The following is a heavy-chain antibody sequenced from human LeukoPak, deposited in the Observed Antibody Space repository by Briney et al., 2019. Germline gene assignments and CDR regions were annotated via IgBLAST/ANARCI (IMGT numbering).Heavy chain of an antibody. J-gene: IGHJ3*02. CDR2: IWYDGSNK. V-gene: IGHV3-33*01. CDR1: GFTFSSYG. D-gene: IGHD3-3*01. Sequence: GGSLRLSGAASGFTFSSYGMHWVRQAPGKGLEWVAVIWYDGSNKYYADSVKGRFTISRDSSKNTLYLQMNSLRAEDTAVYYCARVLVRSVDAFDIWGQGTMVTVSS. CDR3: ARVLVRSVDAFDI.